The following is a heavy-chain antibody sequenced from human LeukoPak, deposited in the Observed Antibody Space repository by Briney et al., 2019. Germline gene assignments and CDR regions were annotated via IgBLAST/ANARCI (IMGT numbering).Heavy chain of an antibody. CDR2: IYYSGST. D-gene: IGHD2-8*01. V-gene: IGHV4-59*01. Sequence: PSETLSLTCTVSGGSISSYYWSWIRQPPGKGLEWIGYIYYSGSTNYNPSLKSRVTISVDTSKNQFSLKLSSVTAADTAVYYCARGARELMVYGLDYWGQGTLVTVSS. CDR1: GGSISSYY. CDR3: ARGARELMVYGLDY. J-gene: IGHJ4*02.